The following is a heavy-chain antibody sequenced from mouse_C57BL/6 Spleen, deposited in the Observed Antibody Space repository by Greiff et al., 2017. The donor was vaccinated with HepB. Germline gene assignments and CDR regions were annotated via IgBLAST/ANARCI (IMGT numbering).Heavy chain of an antibody. V-gene: IGHV2-5*01. CDR1: GFSFTSYG. D-gene: IGHD3-2*01. J-gene: IGHJ3*01. CDR3: AKNTQTAYVGFAD. CDR2: IWRGGST. Sequence: QVQLQQSGPGLVQPSQSLSITCTVSGFSFTSYGVHWVRQSPGKGLEWLGVIWRGGSTDYNAAFMSRLSITKDNSKSQVFLKMNSLQADDTAIYYCAKNTQTAYVGFADWGQGTLVTVSA.